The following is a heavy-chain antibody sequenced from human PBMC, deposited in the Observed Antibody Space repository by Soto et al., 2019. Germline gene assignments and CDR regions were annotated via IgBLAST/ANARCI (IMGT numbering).Heavy chain of an antibody. Sequence: QVQLQQWGAGLLKPSETLSLNCAVYGGSFYWTWIRQPPGKGLERIGEIRHSGSTNYNPSLKSRVSISIDRSKSQVSLTVYSVTAAYTAVYYCARGGGDYDYAVDVWGQGTTVTVSS. V-gene: IGHV4-34*01. CDR2: IRHSGST. J-gene: IGHJ6*02. D-gene: IGHD4-17*01. CDR1: GGSFY. CDR3: ARGGGDYDYAVDV.